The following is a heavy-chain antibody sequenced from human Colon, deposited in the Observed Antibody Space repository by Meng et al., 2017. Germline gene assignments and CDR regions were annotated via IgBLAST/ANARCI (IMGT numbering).Heavy chain of an antibody. CDR2: IDHSGTT. V-gene: IGHV4-31*03. J-gene: IGHJ4*02. Sequence: KLREPGPCLVTPSQPLSLTFNVSGAAITSGRYYWSWIRQHPGKGLEWIGYIDHSGTTYDNPSLKTRLTMSVDTSKNQFSLKLTSVTAADTAVYYCGRDQGRELINHWGQGTLVTVSS. CDR1: GAAITSGRYY. D-gene: IGHD1-7*01. CDR3: GRDQGRELINH.